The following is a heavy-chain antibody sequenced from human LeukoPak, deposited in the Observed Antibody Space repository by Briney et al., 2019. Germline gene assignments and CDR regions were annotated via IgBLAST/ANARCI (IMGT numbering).Heavy chain of an antibody. CDR2: LYEDGRI. Sequence: GGSLRLSCAASGFPVDSNYMNWVRQAPGKGLEWVSVLYEDGRIYYADSVKGRFTISRDTSKNILSLQLNGLRAEDTAVYYCARGGGYYPIDYWGPGTLVTVSS. D-gene: IGHD2-15*01. V-gene: IGHV3-53*01. CDR1: GFPVDSNY. CDR3: ARGGGYYPIDY. J-gene: IGHJ4*02.